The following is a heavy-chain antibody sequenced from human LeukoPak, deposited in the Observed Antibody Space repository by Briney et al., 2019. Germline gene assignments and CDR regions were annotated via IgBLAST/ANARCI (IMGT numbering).Heavy chain of an antibody. J-gene: IGHJ4*02. CDR3: AKDGLPGPDY. CDR1: GFTFSDYY. D-gene: IGHD2-21*01. CDR2: IRYDGSNK. Sequence: GGSLRLSCAASGFTFSDYYMSWIRQAPGKGLEWVAFIRYDGSNKYYADSVKGRFTISRDNSKNTLYLQMNSLRAEDTAVYYCAKDGLPGPDYWGQGTLVTVSS. V-gene: IGHV3-30*02.